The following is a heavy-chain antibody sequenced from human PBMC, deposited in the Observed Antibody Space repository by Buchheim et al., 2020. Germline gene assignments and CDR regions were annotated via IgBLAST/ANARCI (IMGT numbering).Heavy chain of an antibody. D-gene: IGHD3-22*01. V-gene: IGHV4-4*02. CDR2: IYHSRST. J-gene: IGHJ5*02. CDR3: ARDIRLYYYDSSGYNWFDP. CDR1: GGSISSSNW. Sequence: QVQLQESGPGLVKPSGTLSLTCAVSGGSISSSNWWSWVRQPPGKGLEWIGEIYHSRSTNYNPSLKSRVTISVDKSKNQFSPKLSSVTAADTAVYYYARDIRLYYYDSSGYNWFDPWGQGTL.